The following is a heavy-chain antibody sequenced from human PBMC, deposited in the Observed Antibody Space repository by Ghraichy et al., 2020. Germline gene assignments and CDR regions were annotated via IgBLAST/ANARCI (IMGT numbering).Heavy chain of an antibody. CDR3: AKDLEAAAGTVSDY. CDR2: IRYDGSNK. D-gene: IGHD6-13*01. V-gene: IGHV3-30*02. Sequence: LSLTCAASGFTFSSYGMHWVCQAPGPGLEWVAFIRYDGSNKYYADSVKGRFTISRDNSKNTLYLQMNSLRAEDTAVYYCAKDLEAAAGTVSDYWGQGTLVTVSS. CDR1: GFTFSSYG. J-gene: IGHJ4*02.